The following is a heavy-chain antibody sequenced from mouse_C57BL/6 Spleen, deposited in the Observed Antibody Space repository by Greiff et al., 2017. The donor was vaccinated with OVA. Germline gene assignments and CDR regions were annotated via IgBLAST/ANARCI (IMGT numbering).Heavy chain of an antibody. D-gene: IGHD2-5*01. CDR2: INPSNGGT. CDR1: GYTFTSYW. Sequence: VQLQQPGTELVKPGASVKLSCTASGYTFTSYWMHWVKQRPGQGLEWIGNINPSNGGTNYNEKFKSKATLTVDKSSSTAYMQLSSLTSEDSAVYYWAREDYSNYGGSFAYWGQGTLVPVSA. CDR3: AREDYSNYGGSFAY. J-gene: IGHJ3*01. V-gene: IGHV1-53*01.